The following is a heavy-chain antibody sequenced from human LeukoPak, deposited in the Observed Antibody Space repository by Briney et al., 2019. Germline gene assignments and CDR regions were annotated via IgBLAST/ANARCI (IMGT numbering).Heavy chain of an antibody. CDR1: GGSISSGGYY. CDR3: ARGHSYYYDSSAYYPDFDY. CDR2: IYYSGST. J-gene: IGHJ4*02. V-gene: IGHV4-61*08. D-gene: IGHD3-22*01. Sequence: SETLSLTCAVSGGSISSGGYYWSWIRQPPGKGLEWIGYIYYSGSTNYNPSLKSRVTISVDKSKNQFSLKLSSVTAADTAVYYCARGHSYYYDSSAYYPDFDYWGQGTLVTVSS.